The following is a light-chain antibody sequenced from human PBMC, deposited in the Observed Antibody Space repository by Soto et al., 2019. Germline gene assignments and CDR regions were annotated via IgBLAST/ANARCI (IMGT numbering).Light chain of an antibody. Sequence: QSALTQPPSVSGSPGQSVTISCTGTSSDVGSYDRVSWYQQPPGTAPKLMIYEVNNRPSGVPDRFSGSKSGNTASLPISGLQAEDEADYYCTSSTSSNTIVFGTGTKLTVL. V-gene: IGLV2-18*02. CDR2: EVN. J-gene: IGLJ1*01. CDR3: TSSTSSNTIV. CDR1: SSDVGSYDR.